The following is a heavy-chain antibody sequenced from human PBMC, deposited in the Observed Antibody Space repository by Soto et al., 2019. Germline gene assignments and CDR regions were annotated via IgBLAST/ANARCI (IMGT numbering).Heavy chain of an antibody. CDR2: IYYSGST. CDR1: GGSISSGGYY. Sequence: SETLSLTCTVSGGSISSGGYYWSWIRQHPGKGLEWIGYIYYSGSTYYSPSLKSRVTISVDTSKNQFSLKLSSVTAADTAVYYCARGGGIVVVPAAIELSDWFDPWGQGTLVTVSS. J-gene: IGHJ5*02. V-gene: IGHV4-31*03. CDR3: ARGGGIVVVPAAIELSDWFDP. D-gene: IGHD2-2*01.